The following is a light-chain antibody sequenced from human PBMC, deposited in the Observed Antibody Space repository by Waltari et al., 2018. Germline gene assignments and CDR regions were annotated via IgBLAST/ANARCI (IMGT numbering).Light chain of an antibody. Sequence: DIQMTQSPSSLSASVGDKINITCRASQGISNYLAWYQQKPGKVPKLLIYAASTLQSGVPSRFSGSGSGTDFTLTISSLQPEDVATYYCQKYNSAPNTFGPGTKVDIQ. J-gene: IGKJ3*01. CDR1: QGISNY. CDR3: QKYNSAPNT. CDR2: AAS. V-gene: IGKV1-27*01.